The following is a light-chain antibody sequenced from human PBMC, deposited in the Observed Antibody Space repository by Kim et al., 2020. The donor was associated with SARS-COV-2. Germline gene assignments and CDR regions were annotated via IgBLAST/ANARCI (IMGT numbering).Light chain of an antibody. CDR1: QSLVSSDGNTY. J-gene: IGKJ2*03. V-gene: IGKV2-30*01. Sequence: QPASISCSSSQSLVSSDGNTYLNWFQQRPGQSPRRLISRVSKRDAGVPDRFNGSGSGTDFTLKISRVEAEDVGVYYCMQAIYWPYSFGQGTKLDI. CDR3: MQAIYWPYS. CDR2: RVS.